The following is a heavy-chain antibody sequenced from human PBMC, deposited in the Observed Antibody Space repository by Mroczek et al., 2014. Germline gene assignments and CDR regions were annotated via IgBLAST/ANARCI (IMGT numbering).Heavy chain of an antibody. CDR1: GFTFSSYA. J-gene: IGHJ3*02. CDR3: AKDDTVVPAAIGAFDI. CDR2: ISGSGGST. D-gene: IGHD2-2*01. V-gene: IGHV3-23*04. Sequence: EVQLVESGGGLVQPGGSLRLSCAASGFTFSSYAMSWVRQAPGKGLEWVSAISGSGGSTYYADSVKGRFTISRDNSKNTLYLQMNSLRAEDTAVYYCAKDDTVVPAAIGAFDIWGQGTMVTVSS.